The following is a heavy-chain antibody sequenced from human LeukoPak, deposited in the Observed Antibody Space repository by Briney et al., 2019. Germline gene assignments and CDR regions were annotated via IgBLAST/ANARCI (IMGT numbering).Heavy chain of an antibody. CDR2: INSDGSST. Sequence: GGSLRLSCAAPGFTFSSYWMHWVRQAPGKGLLWVSRINSDGSSTSYADSVKGRFTISRDNAKNTLYLQMNSLRAEDTAVYYCARRIAAAAAPYYFDYWGQGTLVTVSS. J-gene: IGHJ4*02. D-gene: IGHD6-13*01. CDR1: GFTFSSYW. CDR3: ARRIAAAAAPYYFDY. V-gene: IGHV3-74*01.